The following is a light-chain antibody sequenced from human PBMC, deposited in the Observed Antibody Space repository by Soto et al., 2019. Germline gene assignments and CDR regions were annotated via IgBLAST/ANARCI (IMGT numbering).Light chain of an antibody. CDR2: DVS. J-gene: IGLJ2*01. CDR3: SSYTSSSTLGV. Sequence: SVLTQPASVSGSPGQSITISCTGTSSDVGGYNYVSWYQQHPGKAPKLMIYDVSNRPSGVSNRFSGSKSGNTASLTISGLQAEVEADYYCSSYTSSSTLGVFGGGTKLTVL. CDR1: SSDVGGYNY. V-gene: IGLV2-14*01.